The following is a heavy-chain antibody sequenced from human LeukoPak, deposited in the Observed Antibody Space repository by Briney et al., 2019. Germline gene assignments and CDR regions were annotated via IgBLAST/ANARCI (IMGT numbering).Heavy chain of an antibody. V-gene: IGHV4-39*01. Sequence: SETLSLTCTVSGGSISSSSYYWGWIRQPPGKGLEWIGSIYYSGSTYYNPSLKSRVTISVDTSKNQFSLKLTSVTAADTAVYYCARHDLWGGYDSSGYYTFDYWGQGTLVTVSS. J-gene: IGHJ4*02. CDR1: GGSISSSSYY. CDR3: ARHDLWGGYDSSGYYTFDY. CDR2: IYYSGST. D-gene: IGHD3-22*01.